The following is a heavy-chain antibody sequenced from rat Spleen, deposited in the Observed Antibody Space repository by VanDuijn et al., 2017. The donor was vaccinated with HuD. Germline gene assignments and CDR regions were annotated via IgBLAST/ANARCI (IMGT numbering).Heavy chain of an antibody. D-gene: IGHD1-3*01. V-gene: IGHV2-13*01. J-gene: IGHJ4*01. Sequence: QVQLKESGPGLVQPSQTLSLTCTVSGFSLSNYGVIWFRQPPGKGLEWMGIIWDNGNTNYNSALKSRLSISRDTSKSQVYLKMDSLQAEDTATYYCAKTTVAYYYVMDAWGQGASVTVSS. CDR3: AKTTVAYYYVMDA. CDR1: GFSLSNYG. CDR2: IWDNGNT.